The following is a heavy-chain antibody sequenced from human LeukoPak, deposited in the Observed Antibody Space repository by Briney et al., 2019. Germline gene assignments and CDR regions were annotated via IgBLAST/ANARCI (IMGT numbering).Heavy chain of an antibody. D-gene: IGHD3-9*01. J-gene: IGHJ6*02. CDR3: AREDILTGYRGMDI. CDR2: IWYDGSNK. CDR1: GFTFSSYG. Sequence: GGSLRLSCAASGFTFSSYGMHWVRQAPGKGLEWVAVIWYDGSNKYYADSVKGRFTISRDNSKNTLYLQMNSLRAEDTAVYYCAREDILTGYRGMDIWGQGTTVTVSS. V-gene: IGHV3-33*01.